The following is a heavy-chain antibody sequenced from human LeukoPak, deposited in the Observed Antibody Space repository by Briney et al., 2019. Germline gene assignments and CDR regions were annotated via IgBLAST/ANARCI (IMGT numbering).Heavy chain of an antibody. D-gene: IGHD2-2*01. CDR2: IYTSGST. V-gene: IGHV4-4*07. CDR1: GGSISSYY. J-gene: IGHJ6*02. CDR3: ARIPAANHNYYYYGMDV. Sequence: SETLSLTCTVSGGSISSYYWSWIRQPAGKGLEWIGRIYTSGSTNYNPSLKSRVTMSVDTSKNHFSLKLSSVTAADTAVYYCARIPAANHNYYYYGMDVWGQGTTVTVSS.